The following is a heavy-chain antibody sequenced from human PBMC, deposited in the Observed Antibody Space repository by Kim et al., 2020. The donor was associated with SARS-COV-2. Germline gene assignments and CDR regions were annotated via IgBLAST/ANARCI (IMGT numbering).Heavy chain of an antibody. CDR3: ARSFITMIVVVSNPYYFDY. V-gene: IGHV1-46*01. J-gene: IGHJ4*02. D-gene: IGHD3-22*01. Sequence: ASVKVSCKASGYTFTSYYMHWVRQAPGQGLEWMGIINPSGGSTSYAQKFQGRVTMTRDTSTSTVYMELSSLRSEDTAVYYCARSFITMIVVVSNPYYFDYWGQGTLVTVSS. CDR1: GYTFTSYY. CDR2: INPSGGST.